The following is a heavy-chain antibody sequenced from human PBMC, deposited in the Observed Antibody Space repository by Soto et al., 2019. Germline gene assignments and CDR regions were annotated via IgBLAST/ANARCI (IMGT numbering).Heavy chain of an antibody. D-gene: IGHD3-10*01. CDR3: ARESAGSGKNNWFDP. Sequence: SETLSLTCTVSGGSISNYYWSWIRQPPGKGLEWIGYIYYSGSTNYNPSLKSRVTMSADTSKNQLSLKLTSVTAADTAVYYCARESAGSGKNNWFDPWGQGTRVTVS. CDR2: IYYSGST. CDR1: GGSISNYY. V-gene: IGHV4-59*01. J-gene: IGHJ5*02.